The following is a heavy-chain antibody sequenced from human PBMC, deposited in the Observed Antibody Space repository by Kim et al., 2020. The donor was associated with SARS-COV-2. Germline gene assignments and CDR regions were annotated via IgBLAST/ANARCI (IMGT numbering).Heavy chain of an antibody. V-gene: IGHV3-30*04. J-gene: IGHJ6*02. CDR1: GFTFSSYA. CDR3: ARSNRGSYYYGMDV. Sequence: GGSLRLSCAASGFTFSSYAMHWVRQAPGKGLEWVAVISYDGSNKYYADSVKGRFTISRDNSKNTLYLQMNSLRAEDTAVYYCARSNRGSYYYGMDVWGQGTTVTVSS. D-gene: IGHD5-12*01. CDR2: ISYDGSNK.